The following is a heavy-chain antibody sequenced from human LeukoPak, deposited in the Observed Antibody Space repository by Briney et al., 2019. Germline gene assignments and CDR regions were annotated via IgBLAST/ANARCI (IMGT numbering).Heavy chain of an antibody. CDR3: ARLPCSSTSCYTEYFQH. CDR1: GYIFTSYW. V-gene: IGHV5-51*01. D-gene: IGHD2-2*02. J-gene: IGHJ1*01. CDR2: IYPGDSDT. Sequence: GESLKISCKGSGYIFTSYWIAWVRQMPGKGLEWMGIIYPGDSDTRYSPSFQGQVTISADKSISTAYLQWSSLKASDTAMYYCARLPCSSTSCYTEYFQHWGQGTLVTVSS.